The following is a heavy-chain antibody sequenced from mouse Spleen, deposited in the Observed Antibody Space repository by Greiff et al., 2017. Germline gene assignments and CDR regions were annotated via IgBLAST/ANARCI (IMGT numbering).Heavy chain of an antibody. V-gene: IGHV5-12*02. CDR1: GFTFSDYY. D-gene: IGHD1-1*01. J-gene: IGHJ3*01. Sequence: EVMLVESGGGLVQPGGSLKLSCATSGFTFSDYYMYWVRQTPEKRLEWVAYISNGGGSTYYPDTVKGRFTISRDNAKNTLYLQMSRLKSEDTAMYYCARGYYGSRAWFAYWGQGTLVTVSA. CDR2: ISNGGGST. CDR3: ARGYYGSRAWFAY.